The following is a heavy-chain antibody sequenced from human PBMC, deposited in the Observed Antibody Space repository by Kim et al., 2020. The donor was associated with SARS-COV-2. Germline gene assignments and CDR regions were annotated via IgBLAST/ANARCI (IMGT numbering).Heavy chain of an antibody. J-gene: IGHJ3*02. CDR2: ISYDGSNK. D-gene: IGHD3-22*01. CDR1: GFTFSSYG. Sequence: GGSLRLSCAASGFTFSSYGMHWVRQAPGKGLEWVAVISYDGSNKYYADSVKGRFTISRDNSKNTLYLQMNSLRAEDTAVYYCAKTLITPYLFNYYDSSGYYQDAFDIWGQGTMVTVSS. V-gene: IGHV3-30*18. CDR3: AKTLITPYLFNYYDSSGYYQDAFDI.